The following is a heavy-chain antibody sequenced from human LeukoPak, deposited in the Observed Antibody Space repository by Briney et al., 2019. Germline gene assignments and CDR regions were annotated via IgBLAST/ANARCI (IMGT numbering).Heavy chain of an antibody. CDR3: ARDRGDSGSYYFPSTLRY. CDR1: GFTFSSYA. Sequence: PGGSLRLSCAASGFTFSSYAMHWVRQAPGKGLEWVAVISYDGSNKYYADSVKGRFTISRDNSKNTLYLQMNSLRAEDTAVYYCARDRGDSGSYYFPSTLRYWGQGTLVTVSS. J-gene: IGHJ4*02. D-gene: IGHD1-26*01. V-gene: IGHV3-30-3*01. CDR2: ISYDGSNK.